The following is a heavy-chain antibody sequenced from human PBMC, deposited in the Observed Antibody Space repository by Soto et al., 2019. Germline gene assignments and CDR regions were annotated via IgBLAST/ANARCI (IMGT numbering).Heavy chain of an antibody. Sequence: PGGSLRLSCVASGFTFSSYWMHWVRQAPGKGPLWVSRIKSDGSGIYYADSVKGRFTISRDNAKNTLYLQMNSLRAEDTAVYYWARPTYYYDSSGPPAYWGQGTLVTVSS. D-gene: IGHD3-22*01. CDR1: GFTFSSYW. J-gene: IGHJ4*02. CDR2: IKSDGSGI. CDR3: ARPTYYYDSSGPPAY. V-gene: IGHV3-74*01.